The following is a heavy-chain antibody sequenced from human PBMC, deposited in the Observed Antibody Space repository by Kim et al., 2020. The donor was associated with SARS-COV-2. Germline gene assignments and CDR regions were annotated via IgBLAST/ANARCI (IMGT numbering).Heavy chain of an antibody. CDR1: GFTFSSYG. CDR2: IWYDGSNK. V-gene: IGHV3-33*01. Sequence: GGSLRLSCAASGFTFSSYGMHWVRQAPGKGLEWVAVIWYDGSNKYYADSVKGRFTISRDNSKNTLYLQMNSLRAEDTAVYYCARDTGGSYYYYYGMDVWGQGTTVTVSS. CDR3: ARDTGGSYYYYYGMDV. D-gene: IGHD1-26*01. J-gene: IGHJ6*02.